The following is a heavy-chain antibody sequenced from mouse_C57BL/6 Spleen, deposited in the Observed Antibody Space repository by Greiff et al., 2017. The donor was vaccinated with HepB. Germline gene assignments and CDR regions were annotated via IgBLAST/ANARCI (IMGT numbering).Heavy chain of an antibody. D-gene: IGHD2-3*01. J-gene: IGHJ4*01. Sequence: QVQLQQSGAELVRPGPSVKVSCKASGYAFTNYLIEWVKQRPGQGLEWIGVINPGSGGTNYNEKFKGKATLTADKSSSTAYMQLSSLTSEDSAVYFCARWLLDAMDYWGQGTSVTVSS. CDR3: ARWLLDAMDY. CDR2: INPGSGGT. V-gene: IGHV1-54*01. CDR1: GYAFTNYL.